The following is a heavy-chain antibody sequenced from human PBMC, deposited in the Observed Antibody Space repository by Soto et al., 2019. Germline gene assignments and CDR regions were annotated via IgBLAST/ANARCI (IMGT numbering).Heavy chain of an antibody. J-gene: IGHJ4*02. V-gene: IGHV3-23*01. CDR1: GFTFSSYT. D-gene: IGHD3-9*01. Sequence: GGSLRLSCAASGFTFSSYTMSWVRQAPGKGLEWVSAISGSGGSTYYADSVKGRFTISRDNSKNTLYLQMNSLRAEDTAVYYCAKDPTEDDILTGYYGFDYWGQGTLVTVS. CDR3: AKDPTEDDILTGYYGFDY. CDR2: ISGSGGST.